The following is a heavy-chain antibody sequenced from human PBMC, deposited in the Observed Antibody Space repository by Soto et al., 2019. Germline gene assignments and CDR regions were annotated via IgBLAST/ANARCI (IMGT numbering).Heavy chain of an antibody. Sequence: SETLSLTCTVSGGSISSGGYYWSWIRQHPGKGLEWIGYIYYSGSTYYNPSLKSRVTISVDTSKNQFSLKLSSVTAADTAVYYCARVLPQLPLSLHYYFDYWGQGTLVTVSS. V-gene: IGHV4-31*03. CDR1: GGSISSGGYY. CDR3: ARVLPQLPLSLHYYFDY. CDR2: IYYSGST. D-gene: IGHD2-2*01. J-gene: IGHJ4*02.